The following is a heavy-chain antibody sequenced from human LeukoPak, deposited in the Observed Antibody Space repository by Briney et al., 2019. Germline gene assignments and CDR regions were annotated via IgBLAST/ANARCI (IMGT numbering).Heavy chain of an antibody. CDR3: AKDYDPSSSWTLYYYYYYGMDV. Sequence: PGGSLSLSCAASGFTFSSYGMHWVRQAPGKGLEWVAVISYDGSNKYYADSVKGRFTISRDNSKNTLYLQMNSLRAEDTAVYYCAKDYDPSSSWTLYYYYYYGMDVWGQGTTVTVSS. D-gene: IGHD6-13*01. J-gene: IGHJ6*02. CDR1: GFTFSSYG. V-gene: IGHV3-30*18. CDR2: ISYDGSNK.